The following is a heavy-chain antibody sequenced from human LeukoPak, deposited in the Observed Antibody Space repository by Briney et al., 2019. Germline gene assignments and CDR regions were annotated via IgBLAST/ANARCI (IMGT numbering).Heavy chain of an antibody. D-gene: IGHD6-6*01. V-gene: IGHV3-30*04. CDR1: GFTFSTYA. J-gene: IGHJ3*02. Sequence: GRSLRLSCTASGFTFSTYAMLWVRQAPGKGPEWVAFTSYDGSYKYYADSVKGRFTISRDNSKSTLYLQMSSLRPDDTAVYSCARDVHYTSSKPGWPFDIWGQGTVVTVSS. CDR3: ARDVHYTSSKPGWPFDI. CDR2: TSYDGSYK.